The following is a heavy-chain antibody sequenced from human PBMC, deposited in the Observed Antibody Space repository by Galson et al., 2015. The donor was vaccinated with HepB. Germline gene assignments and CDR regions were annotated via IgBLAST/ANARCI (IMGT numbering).Heavy chain of an antibody. CDR2: ISYDGSNK. CDR1: GFTFSSYG. J-gene: IGHJ4*02. Sequence: SLRLSCAASGFTFSSYGMHWVRQAPGKGLEWVAVISYDGSNKYYADSVKGRFTISRDNSKNTLYLQMNSLRAEDTAVYYCAKDVWAYCGGDCPVYFDYWGQGTLVTVSS. V-gene: IGHV3-30*18. CDR3: AKDVWAYCGGDCPVYFDY. D-gene: IGHD2-21*01.